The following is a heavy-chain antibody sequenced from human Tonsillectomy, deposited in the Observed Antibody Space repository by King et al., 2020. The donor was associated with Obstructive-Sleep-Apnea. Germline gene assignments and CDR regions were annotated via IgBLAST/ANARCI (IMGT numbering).Heavy chain of an antibody. D-gene: IGHD1-1*01. CDR2: ITTYSDNT. V-gene: IGHV1-18*01. CDR3: ARGGTGWYDD. CDR1: GYTFTKYG. J-gene: IGHJ5*02. Sequence: QLVQSGAEVKKPGASMKVSCKASGYTFTKYGINWFRQAPGQGLEWRGGITTYSDNTYYAQNFQGRVTLTTNTSTSTAYMELRDLRSDDTAVYYCARGGTGWYDDWGQGTLVTVSS.